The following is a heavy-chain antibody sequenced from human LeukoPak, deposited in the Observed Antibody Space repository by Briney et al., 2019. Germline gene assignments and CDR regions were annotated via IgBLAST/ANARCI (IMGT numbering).Heavy chain of an antibody. CDR3: ARDRIAAAGNNWFDP. D-gene: IGHD6-13*01. J-gene: IGHJ5*02. CDR1: GRSLSSSNW. Sequence: NPSGPLSLTCAVSGRSLSSSNWWSWVRPPPGTGLDWIGEIYHSGSTNYSPSLKSAVTISVDKSKNQFSLKLSSVTAADTAVDYCARDRIAAAGNNWFDPWGQGTLVTVSS. V-gene: IGHV4-4*02. CDR2: IYHSGST.